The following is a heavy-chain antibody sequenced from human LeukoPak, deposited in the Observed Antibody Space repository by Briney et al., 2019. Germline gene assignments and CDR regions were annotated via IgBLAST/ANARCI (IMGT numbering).Heavy chain of an antibody. CDR3: ARPLDYNGPAGY. CDR1: GFTFSSYA. CDR2: ISGSGGST. D-gene: IGHD4-11*01. J-gene: IGHJ4*02. Sequence: PGGSLRLSRAASGFTFSSYAMSWVRQAPGKGLEWVSAISGSGGSTYYADSVKGRFTISRDNSKNTLYLQMNSLRAEDTAVYYCARPLDYNGPAGYWGQGTLVTVSS. V-gene: IGHV3-23*01.